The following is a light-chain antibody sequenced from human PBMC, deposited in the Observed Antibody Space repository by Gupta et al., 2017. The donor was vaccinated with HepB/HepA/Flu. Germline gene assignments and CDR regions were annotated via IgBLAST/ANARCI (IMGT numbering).Light chain of an antibody. V-gene: IGKV1-33*01. CDR3: QQEATVPCS. Sequence: DIQMTQSPSSLSASVGDRVTITCQASQEITNSLNWYQQKPGKAPKLLIYDTSNLETGVPSRFSGWGSGTDFTFTIISLQPEDIATYYCQQEATVPCSFGQGTKLEI. CDR2: DTS. CDR1: QEITNS. J-gene: IGKJ2*04.